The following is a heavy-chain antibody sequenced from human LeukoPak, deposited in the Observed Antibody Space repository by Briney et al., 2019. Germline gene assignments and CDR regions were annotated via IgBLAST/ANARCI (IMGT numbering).Heavy chain of an antibody. J-gene: IGHJ2*01. D-gene: IGHD6-13*01. CDR2: ISGRGDST. V-gene: IGHV3-23*01. CDR3: AKAIAAPVWYFDL. Sequence: GGSLRLSCAASRFTFSSYAMSWVRQAPGKGLEWVSTISGRGDSTYYADSVKGRFTISRDNSSNTLYLQINTLRAEDTAVYYCAKAIAAPVWYFDLWGRGTLVTVSS. CDR1: RFTFSSYA.